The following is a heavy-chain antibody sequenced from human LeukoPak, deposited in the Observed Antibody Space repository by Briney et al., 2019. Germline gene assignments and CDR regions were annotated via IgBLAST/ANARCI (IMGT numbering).Heavy chain of an antibody. D-gene: IGHD3-3*01. V-gene: IGHV4-61*08. Sequence: PSETLSLTCTVSGGSMSSGGYYWSWIRQHPGKGLEWIGYIYYSGSTNYNPSLKSRVTISVDTSKNQFSLKLSSVTAADTAVYYCARAYYDFWSGYYHNWFDPWGQGTLVTVSS. J-gene: IGHJ5*02. CDR1: GGSMSSGGYY. CDR2: IYYSGST. CDR3: ARAYYDFWSGYYHNWFDP.